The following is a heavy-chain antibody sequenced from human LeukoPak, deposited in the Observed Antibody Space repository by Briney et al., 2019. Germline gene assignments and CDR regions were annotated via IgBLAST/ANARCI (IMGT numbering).Heavy chain of an antibody. V-gene: IGHV1-18*01. CDR3: ARDFGDYSWFDP. D-gene: IGHD4-17*01. Sequence: ASVKVSCTASGYTFSNYGISWVRQAPGQGLEWMAWIHVYSGNTKYAQKFQGRVTVTTDTSTSTAYMELRSLRSADAAVYYCARDFGDYSWFDPWGQGTLVTVSS. J-gene: IGHJ5*02. CDR2: IHVYSGNT. CDR1: GYTFSNYG.